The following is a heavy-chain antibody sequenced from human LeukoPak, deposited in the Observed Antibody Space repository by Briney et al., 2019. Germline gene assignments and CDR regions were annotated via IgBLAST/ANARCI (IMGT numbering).Heavy chain of an antibody. Sequence: ASVNVSCKASGYTFTGYYMHWVRQAPGHGLEWIGWINPNSGGTNYAQKFQGRVTMTRDKSISTAYMELSRLRSDDTAVYYCARERAGYNSGYYGMDVWGQGTTVTVSS. D-gene: IGHD1-20*01. V-gene: IGHV1-2*02. J-gene: IGHJ6*02. CDR1: GYTFTGYY. CDR2: INPNSGGT. CDR3: ARERAGYNSGYYGMDV.